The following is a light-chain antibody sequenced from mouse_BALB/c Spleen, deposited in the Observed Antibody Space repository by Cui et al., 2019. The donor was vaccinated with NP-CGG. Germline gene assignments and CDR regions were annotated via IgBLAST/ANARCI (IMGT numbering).Light chain of an antibody. Sequence: QPVVTQESALTTYPGETVTLTCRSITGAVTTSNYANWVQEKPDHLFTGLIGGTNNRAPGVPARFSGSLIGDKAALTITGAQTEDEAIYFCALWYSNHWVFGGGTKLTVL. CDR1: TGAVTTSNY. CDR2: GTN. V-gene: IGLV1*01. CDR3: ALWYSNHWV. J-gene: IGLJ1*01.